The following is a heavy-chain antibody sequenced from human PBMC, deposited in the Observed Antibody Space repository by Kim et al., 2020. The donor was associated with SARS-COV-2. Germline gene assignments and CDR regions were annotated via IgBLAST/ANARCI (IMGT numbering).Heavy chain of an antibody. CDR1: GGSISSSSYY. J-gene: IGHJ6*02. D-gene: IGHD3-10*01. CDR3: ARPGYGSGIDYYGMDV. CDR2: IYYSGST. V-gene: IGHV4-39*01. Sequence: SETLSLTCTVSGGSISSSSYYWGWIRQPPGKGLEWIGSIYYSGSTYYNPSLKSRVTISVDTSKNQFSLKLSSVTAADTAVYYCARPGYGSGIDYYGMDVWGQGTTVTVSS.